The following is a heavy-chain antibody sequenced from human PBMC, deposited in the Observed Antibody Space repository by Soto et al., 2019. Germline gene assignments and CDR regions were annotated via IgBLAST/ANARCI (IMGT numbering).Heavy chain of an antibody. V-gene: IGHV1-2*02. J-gene: IGHJ4*02. CDR2: INPNSGGT. Sequence: SVKVSCKASGGTFRNYAITWVRQAPGQGLEWMGWINPNSGGTKYAPKFQGGVTMTRDTSITTAYMELSRLRSGDTTVYYCAREPATAKPEGVDFWGQGTLVTVSS. D-gene: IGHD1-1*01. CDR1: GGTFRNYA. CDR3: AREPATAKPEGVDF.